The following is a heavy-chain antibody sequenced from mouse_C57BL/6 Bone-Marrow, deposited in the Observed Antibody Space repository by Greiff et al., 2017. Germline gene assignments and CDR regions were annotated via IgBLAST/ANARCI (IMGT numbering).Heavy chain of an antibody. CDR3: ASAYYSNLWFAY. D-gene: IGHD2-5*01. Sequence: EVQLQQSGAELVKPGASVKLSCTASGFNIKDYYMHWVKQRTEQGLEWIGRIDPEDGETKYAPKFQGKATITADTSSNTAYLQLSSLTSEDTAVYYCASAYYSNLWFAYWGQGTLVTVSA. CDR1: GFNIKDYY. V-gene: IGHV14-2*01. CDR2: IDPEDGET. J-gene: IGHJ3*01.